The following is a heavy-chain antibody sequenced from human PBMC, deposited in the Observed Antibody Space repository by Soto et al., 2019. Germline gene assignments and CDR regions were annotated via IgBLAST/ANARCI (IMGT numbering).Heavy chain of an antibody. J-gene: IGHJ6*02. Sequence: GSMRITSSASGLTFSSYGMHGVRQAAGKGLEWVAVIWYYGSNKYYADSVKGRFTISRDNSKNTLYLQMNSLRAEDTAVYYCARHDSSGYYYYYGMDVWGQGTKVTVSS. CDR3: ARHDSSGYYYYYGMDV. CDR1: GLTFSSYG. CDR2: IWYYGSNK. D-gene: IGHD3-22*01. V-gene: IGHV3-33*01.